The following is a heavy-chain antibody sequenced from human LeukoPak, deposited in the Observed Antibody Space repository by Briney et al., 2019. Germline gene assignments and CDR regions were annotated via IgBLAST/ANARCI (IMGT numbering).Heavy chain of an antibody. J-gene: IGHJ4*02. V-gene: IGHV3-53*01. CDR2: IYGDGST. Sequence: GGSLRLFCAASWFTVSRNYMTWVRQAPGKGLEWVSIIYGDGSTYYADSVQGRFTISRDTSKNTLYLQMNRLRAEDTAAYFCARAGDSRGYYGYYFQYWGQGTLVTVFS. CDR1: WFTVSRNY. CDR3: ARAGDSRGYYGYYFQY. D-gene: IGHD6-19*01.